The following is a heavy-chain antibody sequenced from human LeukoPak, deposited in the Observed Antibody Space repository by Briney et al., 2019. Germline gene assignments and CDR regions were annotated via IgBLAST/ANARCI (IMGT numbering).Heavy chain of an antibody. D-gene: IGHD2-2*01. CDR1: GYTFTRYY. CDR2: INPNIVGT. Sequence: ASVKLSCKASGYTFTRYYMHWVRQAAGQGLEGMGWINPNIVGTNYEQKFQGRVSMPRETSLRTAYMELSRLRSDDTAVYYCARVRAARYCSSTSCQGDYYYMDVWGKGTTVTVSS. V-gene: IGHV1-2*02. J-gene: IGHJ6*03. CDR3: ARVRAARYCSSTSCQGDYYYMDV.